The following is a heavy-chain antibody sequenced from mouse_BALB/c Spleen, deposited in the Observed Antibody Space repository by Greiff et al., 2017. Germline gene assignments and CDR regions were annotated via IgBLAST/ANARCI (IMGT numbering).Heavy chain of an antibody. J-gene: IGHJ3*01. CDR1: RYAFTNYL. Sequence: VQLQQSGAELVRPGTSVKVSCKASRYAFTNYLIEWVKQRPGQGLEWIGVINPGSGGTNYNEKFKGKATLTADKSSSTAYMQLSSLTSDDSAVYFCARSPPFAYWGQGTLVTVSA. CDR3: ARSPPFAY. CDR2: INPGSGGT. V-gene: IGHV1-54*03.